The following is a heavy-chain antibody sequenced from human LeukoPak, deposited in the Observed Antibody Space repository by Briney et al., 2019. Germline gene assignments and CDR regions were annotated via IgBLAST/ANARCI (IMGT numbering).Heavy chain of an antibody. CDR3: ARHTLVGARNAFDI. CDR1: GGSISSYY. CDR2: MYYSGNT. J-gene: IGHJ3*02. V-gene: IGHV4-59*08. Sequence: SEALSLTCNVSGGSISSYYWSWIRQPPGKGLEWIGYMYYSGNTNYNPSLKSRVTASVDSSKNQFSLKLSSVTAADTAVYYCARHTLVGARNAFDIWGQGTMVTVSS. D-gene: IGHD1-26*01.